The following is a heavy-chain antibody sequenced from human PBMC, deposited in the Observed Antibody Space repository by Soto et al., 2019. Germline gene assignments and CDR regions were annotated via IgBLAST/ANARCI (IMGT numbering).Heavy chain of an antibody. J-gene: IGHJ4*02. CDR3: ARDSATVTTSTFDY. V-gene: IGHV4-61*08. CDR1: GGSISSGGYY. Sequence: SETLSLTCTVSGGSISSGGYYWSWIRQHPGKGLEWIGYIYYSGSANYNPSLKSRVTISVDTSKNQFSLKLSSVTAADTAVYYCARDSATVTTSTFDYWGQGTLVTVSS. D-gene: IGHD4-17*01. CDR2: IYYSGSA.